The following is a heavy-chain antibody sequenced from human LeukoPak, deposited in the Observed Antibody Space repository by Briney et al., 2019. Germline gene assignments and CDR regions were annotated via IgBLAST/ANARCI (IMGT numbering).Heavy chain of an antibody. CDR1: GYTFTSYY. CDR3: ARDIGYSYGYLGGY. D-gene: IGHD5-18*01. CDR2: ISAYNGNT. J-gene: IGHJ4*02. Sequence: ASVKVSCKASGYTFTSYYMHWVRQAPGQGLEWMGWISAYNGNTNYAQKLQGRVTMTTDTSTSTAYMELRSLRSDDTAVYYCARDIGYSYGYLGGYWGQGTLVTVSS. V-gene: IGHV1-18*04.